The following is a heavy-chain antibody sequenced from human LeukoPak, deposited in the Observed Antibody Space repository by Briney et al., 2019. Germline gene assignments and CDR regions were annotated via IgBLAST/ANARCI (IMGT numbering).Heavy chain of an antibody. CDR2: ISYDGSNK. J-gene: IGHJ4*02. V-gene: IGHV3-30*18. Sequence: PGGSLRLSCAASGFTFSSYGMHWVRQAPGKGLEWVAVISYDGSNKYYADSVKGRFTISRDNSKNTLYVQMNSLTTEDTAVYYCAKGTSSWYPPFDYWGQGTLVTVSS. CDR1: GFTFSSYG. D-gene: IGHD6-13*01. CDR3: AKGTSSWYPPFDY.